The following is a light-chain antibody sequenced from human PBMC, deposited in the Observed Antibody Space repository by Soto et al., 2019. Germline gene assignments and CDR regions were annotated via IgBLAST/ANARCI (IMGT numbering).Light chain of an antibody. CDR2: DAS. V-gene: IGKV3D-20*02. CDR1: QSVRSSY. CDR3: QQRSRT. J-gene: IGKJ1*01. Sequence: EIVMTQSPGTLSLSPGERATLSCRASQSVRSSYLAWYQQKPGQAPRLLIYDASNRATGIPARFSGSGSGTDFTLTISSLEPEDFAVYYCQQRSRTFGQGTKVDI.